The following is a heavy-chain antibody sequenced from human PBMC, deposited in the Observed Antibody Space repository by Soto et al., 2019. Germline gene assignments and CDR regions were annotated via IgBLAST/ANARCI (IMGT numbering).Heavy chain of an antibody. CDR1: GGSFSGYY. J-gene: IGHJ4*02. V-gene: IGHV4-34*01. D-gene: IGHD1-20*01. CDR3: ARGGPITGTLEYYGAIDY. Sequence: PSETLSLTCAVYGGSFSGYYWSWIRQPPGKGLEWIGEINHSGSTNYNPSLKSRVTISVDTSKNQFSLKLSSVTAADTAVYYCARGGPITGTLEYYGAIDYWGQGTLVTVSS. CDR2: INHSGST.